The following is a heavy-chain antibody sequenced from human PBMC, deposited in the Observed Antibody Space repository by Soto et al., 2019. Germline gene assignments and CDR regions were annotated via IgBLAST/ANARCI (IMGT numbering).Heavy chain of an antibody. Sequence: QVQLVESGGGVVQPGRSLRLSCAASGFIFSTYSIHWVRQAPGKGLEWVAVTTFDGINKYNADSVKGRFTISRDASKKPVYLQMNSLPTEDTAVYFCARETDGMDVWGQGTTVTVSS. CDR1: GFIFSTYS. V-gene: IGHV3-30*03. CDR3: ARETDGMDV. CDR2: TTFDGINK. J-gene: IGHJ6*02.